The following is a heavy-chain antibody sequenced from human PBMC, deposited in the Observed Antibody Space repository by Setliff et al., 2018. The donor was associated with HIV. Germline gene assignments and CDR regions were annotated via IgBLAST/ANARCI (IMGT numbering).Heavy chain of an antibody. CDR2: IWYDGNNK. V-gene: IGHV3-33*01. CDR1: GFTFSSYG. Sequence: GGSLRLSCAASGFTFSSYGMHWVRQAPGKGLEWVAVIWYDGNNKYYADSVKGRFTISRDNAKNSLYLQMNSLRAEDTAVYYCARGDFYDSSGYFTDAFDIWGQGTMVTVSS. D-gene: IGHD3-22*01. CDR3: ARGDFYDSSGYFTDAFDI. J-gene: IGHJ3*02.